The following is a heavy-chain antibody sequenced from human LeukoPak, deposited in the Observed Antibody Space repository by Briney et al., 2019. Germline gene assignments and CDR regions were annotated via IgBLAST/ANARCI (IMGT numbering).Heavy chain of an antibody. Sequence: PGGSLRLSCAASGLTFSSYWMNWVRQAPGKGLEWVADIKHDGSEQYYVDSVKGRFTISRDNAKNSLYLQMNSLRAEDTAVYYCARDTSGRSGWHHFDNWGQGTLVTVSS. V-gene: IGHV3-7*01. D-gene: IGHD6-19*01. CDR2: IKHDGSEQ. CDR3: ARDTSGRSGWHHFDN. J-gene: IGHJ4*02. CDR1: GLTFSSYW.